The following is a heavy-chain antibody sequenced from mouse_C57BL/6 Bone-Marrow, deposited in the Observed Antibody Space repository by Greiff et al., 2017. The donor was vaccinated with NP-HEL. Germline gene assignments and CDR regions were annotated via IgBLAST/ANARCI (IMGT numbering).Heavy chain of an antibody. V-gene: IGHV2-2*01. CDR2: IWSGGST. Sequence: VQRVESGPGLVQPSQSLSITCTVSGFSLTSYGVHWVRQSPGKGLEWLGVIWSGGSTDYNAAFISRLSISKDNSKSQVFFKMNSLQADDTAIYYCARNDPSTVVAGDYWGQGTTLTVSS. CDR3: ARNDPSTVVAGDY. D-gene: IGHD1-1*01. J-gene: IGHJ2*01. CDR1: GFSLTSYG.